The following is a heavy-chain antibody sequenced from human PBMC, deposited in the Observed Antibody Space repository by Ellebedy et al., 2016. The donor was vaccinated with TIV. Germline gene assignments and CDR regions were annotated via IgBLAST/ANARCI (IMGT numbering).Heavy chain of an antibody. V-gene: IGHV4-34*01. D-gene: IGHD6-13*01. CDR1: GGSFSGYY. CDR2: INHSGST. J-gene: IGHJ6*03. CDR3: ARGVVLSPGYSSSWYPTHYYYYYYYMDV. Sequence: SQTLSLTCXVYGGSFSGYYWSWIRQPPGKGLEWIGEINHSGSTNYNPSLKSRVTISVDTSKNQFSLKLSSVTAADTAVYYCARGVVLSPGYSSSWYPTHYYYYYYYMDVWGKGTTVTVSS.